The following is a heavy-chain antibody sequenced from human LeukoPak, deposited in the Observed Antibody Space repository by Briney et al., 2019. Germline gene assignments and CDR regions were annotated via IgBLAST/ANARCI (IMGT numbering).Heavy chain of an antibody. CDR2: INHSGTT. V-gene: IGHV4-34*01. J-gene: IGHJ6*02. D-gene: IGHD1-26*01. Sequence: GSLRLSCAASGFTFSSSAMSWIRQPPGKGLEWIGEINHSGTTNYNPSLKSRVTISADTSKNQFSLKLSSATAADTAVYYCARGPAGGYGGSQFRGEGPRRHYYYYYGMDVWGQGTTVTVSS. CDR3: ARGPAGGYGGSQFRGEGPRRHYYYYYGMDV. CDR1: GFTFSSSA.